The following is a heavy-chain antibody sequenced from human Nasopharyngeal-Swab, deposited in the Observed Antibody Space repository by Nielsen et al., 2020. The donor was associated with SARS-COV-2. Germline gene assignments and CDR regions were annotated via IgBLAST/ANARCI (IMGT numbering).Heavy chain of an antibody. V-gene: IGHV3-21*06. CDR3: ARGSYYYDSSGYYDY. D-gene: IGHD3-22*01. Sequence: GGSLRLSCAASGFTFSSYSMNWVRQAPGKGLEWVSSISSSSSYIYYADSVKGQFTISRDNAKNSLYLQMNSLRAEDTAVYYCARGSYYYDSSGYYDYWGQGTLVTVSS. CDR2: ISSSSSYI. CDR1: GFTFSSYS. J-gene: IGHJ4*02.